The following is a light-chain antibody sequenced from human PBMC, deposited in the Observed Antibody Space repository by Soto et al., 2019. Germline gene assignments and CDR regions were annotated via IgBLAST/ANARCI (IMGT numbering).Light chain of an antibody. Sequence: DIQMTQSPSSLSASVGDRVTITCRASQSISSSLNWYQQKPGKAPKLLIHAASSLQSGVPSRFSGSESGTDFTLTISSLQPEDFATYYCQQYYSYPRTFGQGTKVDI. CDR2: AAS. V-gene: IGKV1-39*01. J-gene: IGKJ1*01. CDR1: QSISSS. CDR3: QQYYSYPRT.